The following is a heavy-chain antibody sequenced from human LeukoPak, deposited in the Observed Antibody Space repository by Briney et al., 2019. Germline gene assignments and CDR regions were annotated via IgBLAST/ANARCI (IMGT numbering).Heavy chain of an antibody. CDR1: GFTVRSSY. D-gene: IGHD4-17*01. CDR3: ARDPGGDYDY. J-gene: IGHJ4*02. Sequence: GGSLRLSCAASGFTVRSSYMSWVRQAPGKGLEWVSLFYIDGSTYYADSVKGRFTLSRDNSKNTLHLQMISLRAEDTAVYYCARDPGGDYDYWGQGTLVTVSS. V-gene: IGHV3-66*01. CDR2: FYIDGST.